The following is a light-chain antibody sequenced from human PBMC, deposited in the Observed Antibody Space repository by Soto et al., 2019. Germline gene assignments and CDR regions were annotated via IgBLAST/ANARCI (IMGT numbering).Light chain of an antibody. CDR1: NLGSKT. V-gene: IGLV3-21*02. Sequence: SYELTQPPSVSVAPGQTARLTCGGSNLGSKTVHWYQQKPGQAPVLVVYDDADRPSGIPERFSGSNSGNTAALTISRVEAGHEADYYCQVWDANTDHVVFGGGTKVTVL. CDR2: DDA. CDR3: QVWDANTDHVV. J-gene: IGLJ2*01.